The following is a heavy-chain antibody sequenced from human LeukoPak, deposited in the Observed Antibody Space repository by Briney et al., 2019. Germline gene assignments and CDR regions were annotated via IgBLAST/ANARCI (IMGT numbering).Heavy chain of an antibody. CDR2: ISISGGGT. J-gene: IGHJ4*02. Sequence: GGSLRLSCAASGFTFSDYAMSWVRQAPGKGLEGVSSISISGGGTYYEESVKGRFTISRDNSKNTLYLQMNSLRAEDTAVYYCAKGGPVSGNYYFFDYWGQGTLVTVSS. CDR1: GFTFSDYA. CDR3: AKGGPVSGNYYFFDY. V-gene: IGHV3-23*01. D-gene: IGHD1-26*01.